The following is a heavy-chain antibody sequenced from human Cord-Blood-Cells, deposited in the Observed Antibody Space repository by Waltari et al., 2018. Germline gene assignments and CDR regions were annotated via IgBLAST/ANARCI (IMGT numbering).Heavy chain of an antibody. CDR3: ARAPQFSTYYFDY. V-gene: IGHV4-34*01. D-gene: IGHD3-3*01. CDR2: INHSGST. CDR1: GGSFSGYY. J-gene: IGHJ4*02. Sequence: QVQLQQWGAGLLKPSETLSLTCAVYGGSFSGYYWSWIRQPPGKGLEWIGEINHSGSTNYNPALKSRVTRSVDTSKNQFSLKLSSVTAADTAVYYCARAPQFSTYYFDYWGQGTLVTVSS.